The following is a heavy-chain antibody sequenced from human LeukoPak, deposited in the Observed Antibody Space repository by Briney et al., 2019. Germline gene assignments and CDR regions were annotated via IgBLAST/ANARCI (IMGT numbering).Heavy chain of an antibody. V-gene: IGHV3-21*01. Sequence: SGGSLRLLCGASGLTYSSYSMNWVRQAPPKGREGVSSISSSSCYIHYPHSVKGRFTISRENDKNSLYVQRNSLRAEDTAVYYCARDSPCGGDCYFDSWGEGTLVTVSS. CDR1: GLTYSSYS. CDR3: ARDSPCGGDCYFDS. J-gene: IGHJ4*02. CDR2: ISSSSCYI. D-gene: IGHD2-21*02.